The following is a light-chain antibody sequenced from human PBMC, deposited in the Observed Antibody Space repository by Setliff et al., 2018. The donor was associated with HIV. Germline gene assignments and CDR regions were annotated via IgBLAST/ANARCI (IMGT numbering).Light chain of an antibody. CDR2: SDN. V-gene: IGLV2-11*01. Sequence: QSVLTQPASVSGPPGQSITISCTGTSSDVGGYNFVSWYQQHPGKAPKLLIYSDNQRPSGVPDRFPGSKSGTSASLAISGLQSEDEADYYCSSWDYSLNAYVFGTGTKVTVL. CDR3: SSWDYSLNAYV. CDR1: SSDVGGYNF. J-gene: IGLJ1*01.